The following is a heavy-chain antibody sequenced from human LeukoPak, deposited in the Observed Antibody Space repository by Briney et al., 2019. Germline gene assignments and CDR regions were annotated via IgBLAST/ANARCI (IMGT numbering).Heavy chain of an antibody. D-gene: IGHD3-10*01. V-gene: IGHV2-70*11. CDR1: GFSLSTDEMS. Sequence: SGPTLVNPTQTLTLTCTFSGFSLSTDEMSVSWVRQPPGKALEWLARIDWDDDKYYGASLKTRLTISKDTSKNQVVLTMTNMDPVDTATYYCARRLYGSGSSNAFDIWGQGTMVTVSS. J-gene: IGHJ3*02. CDR2: IDWDDDK. CDR3: ARRLYGSGSSNAFDI.